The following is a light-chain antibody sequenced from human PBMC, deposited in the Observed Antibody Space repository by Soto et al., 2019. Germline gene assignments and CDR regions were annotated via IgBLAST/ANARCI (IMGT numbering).Light chain of an antibody. CDR1: QGIGSW. J-gene: IGKJ2*01. Sequence: DIQMTQSPSTLSASVGDRVTITCRASQGIGSWLAWYQQKPGKAPKLLIYDASSLESGVPSRFSGSGSGTEFTLTISSLQPDDFATYYCQQYNSYPYTFGQGTKLEIK. CDR3: QQYNSYPYT. CDR2: DAS. V-gene: IGKV1-5*01.